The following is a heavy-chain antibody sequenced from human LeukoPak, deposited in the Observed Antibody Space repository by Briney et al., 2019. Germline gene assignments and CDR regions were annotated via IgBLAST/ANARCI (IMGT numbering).Heavy chain of an antibody. V-gene: IGHV3-23*01. J-gene: IGHJ6*03. CDR3: AKGGAATMRDGYNYYYYYMEV. CDR2: ISGSGGHT. CDR1: GITFSSHA. Sequence: PGGSLTLSCAASGITFSSHAMSWVRQAPGKGLEWVSLISGSGGHTYYGASVKGRFTISRDNSTNRLYLQMNSLRPEDTAVYYCAKGGAATMRDGYNYYYYYMEVWGRGTTVTVS. D-gene: IGHD5-24*01.